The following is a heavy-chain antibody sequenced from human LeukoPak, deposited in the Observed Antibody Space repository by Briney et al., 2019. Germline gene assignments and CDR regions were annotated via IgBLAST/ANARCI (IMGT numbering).Heavy chain of an antibody. CDR2: IRYDGSNK. J-gene: IGHJ3*02. CDR3: AKYWAAAGTSAFDI. CDR1: GFTFSSYG. Sequence: GGSLRLSCAASGFTFSSYGMHWVRQAPGKGLEWVAFIRYDGSNKYYADSVKGRFTISRDNSKNTLYLQMNSLRAEDTAVYYCAKYWAAAGTSAFDIWGQGTMVTVS. V-gene: IGHV3-30*02. D-gene: IGHD6-13*01.